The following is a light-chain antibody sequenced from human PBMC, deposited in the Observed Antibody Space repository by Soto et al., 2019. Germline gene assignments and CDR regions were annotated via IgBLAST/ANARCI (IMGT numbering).Light chain of an antibody. V-gene: IGKV1-5*03. J-gene: IGKJ2*01. CDR1: QSISSW. CDR2: KAS. CDR3: QQYNSYSYT. Sequence: DIQMTQSPSTLSASVGDRVTITCRAGQSISSWLAWYQQKPGKAPKLLIYKASSLEFGVPSRFSGSGSGTEFTLTISSLQPDDFAPYYCQQYNSYSYTFGQGTKLEIK.